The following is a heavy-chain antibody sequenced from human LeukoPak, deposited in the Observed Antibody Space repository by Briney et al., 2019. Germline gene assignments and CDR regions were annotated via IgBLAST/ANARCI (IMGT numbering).Heavy chain of an antibody. V-gene: IGHV3-48*03. CDR1: GFTFSSYE. J-gene: IGHJ4*02. CDR2: ISSSGSTI. D-gene: IGHD4-23*01. Sequence: HPGGSLRVSCAASGFTFSSYEMHWVRQAPGKGLEWVSYISSSGSTIYYADSVKGRFTISRDNAKNSLYLQMNSLRAEDTAVYYCARDYGGSSPFDYWGQGTLVTVSS. CDR3: ARDYGGSSPFDY.